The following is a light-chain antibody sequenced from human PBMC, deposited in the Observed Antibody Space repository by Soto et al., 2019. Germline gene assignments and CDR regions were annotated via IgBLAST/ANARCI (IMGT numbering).Light chain of an antibody. J-gene: IGKJ4*01. CDR3: QQYDNLPT. CDR1: QDISNY. Sequence: DIQMTQSPSSLSASVGDRVTITCQASQDISNYLNWYQQKPGKAPKLLICDASNLETGVPSRFSGSGSGTDFTFTISSLQPEDIATYYCQQYDNLPTFGGGTKVDIK. CDR2: DAS. V-gene: IGKV1-33*01.